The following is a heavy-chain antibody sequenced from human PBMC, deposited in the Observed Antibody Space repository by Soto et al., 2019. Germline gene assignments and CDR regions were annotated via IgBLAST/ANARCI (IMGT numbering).Heavy chain of an antibody. CDR1: GYTFTTYG. Sequence: QVQLEQSAPEVKKPGASVKVSCKASGYTFTTYGISWVRQAPGQGLEWLGWINTHNGNTNYAQNLQGRVIMTADTSTSTAYMELRSLRSDDTAIYYCTRAVSAPYYYYGMDAWGQGTTVTVSS. J-gene: IGHJ6*02. CDR3: TRAVSAPYYYYGMDA. D-gene: IGHD3-10*01. CDR2: INTHNGNT. V-gene: IGHV1-18*01.